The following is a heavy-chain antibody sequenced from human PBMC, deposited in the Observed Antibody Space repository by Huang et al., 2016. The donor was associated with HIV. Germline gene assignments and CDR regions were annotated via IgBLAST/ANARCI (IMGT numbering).Heavy chain of an antibody. D-gene: IGHD2-21*01. Sequence: QVQLVQSGAEVKKPGASVKVSCKVSGYTLTELSIHWVRQAPGKGREWMGCFATEHGETNDAQNVQGRVTMTEDTSTDTAYMELNSLRSEDTAVYYCATGFDTYYDIWGQGTMVIASS. CDR2: FATEHGET. CDR1: GYTLTELS. V-gene: IGHV1-24*01. J-gene: IGHJ3*02. CDR3: ATGFDTYYDI.